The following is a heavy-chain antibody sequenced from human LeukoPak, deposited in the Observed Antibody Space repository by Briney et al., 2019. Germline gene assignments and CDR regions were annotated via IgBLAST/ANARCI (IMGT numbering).Heavy chain of an antibody. CDR1: GGTFSSYA. J-gene: IGHJ4*02. D-gene: IGHD3-22*01. Sequence: ASVKVSCKASGGTFSSYAISWVRQAPGQGREWMGRIIPILGIANNAQKFEGRVTITADKSTSTAYMELSSLRSEDTAVYYCASSDSSGYAASGFDYWGQGTLVAVSS. CDR3: ASSDSSGYAASGFDY. CDR2: IIPILGIA. V-gene: IGHV1-69*04.